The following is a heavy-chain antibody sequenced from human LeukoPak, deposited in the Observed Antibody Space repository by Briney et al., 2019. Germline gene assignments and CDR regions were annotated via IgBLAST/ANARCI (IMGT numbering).Heavy chain of an antibody. V-gene: IGHV3-23*01. CDR2: ISGSGGST. CDR1: GFTFSTYA. J-gene: IGHJ4*02. Sequence: GGSLRLSCAASGFTFSTYATSWVRQAPGKGLEWVSAISGSGGSTYFADSVKGRFTISRDNSKNTLYLQMSSLRAEDTAVYYCAKAPYDSSGYPTLGGQGTLVTVSS. D-gene: IGHD3-22*01. CDR3: AKAPYDSSGYPTL.